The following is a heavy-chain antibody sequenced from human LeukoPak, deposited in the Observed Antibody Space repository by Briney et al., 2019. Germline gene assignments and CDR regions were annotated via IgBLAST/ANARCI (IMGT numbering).Heavy chain of an antibody. J-gene: IGHJ5*02. CDR1: GYTFTGYY. D-gene: IGHD2-2*01. CDR3: ARADCSSTSCYSGGYWFDP. Sequence: ASVKVSCKASGYTFTGYYMHWVRQAPRQGLEWMGWINPNSGGTNYAQKFQGRVTMTRDTSISTAYMELSRLRSDDTAVYYCARADCSSTSCYSGGYWFDPWGQGTLVTVSS. CDR2: INPNSGGT. V-gene: IGHV1-2*02.